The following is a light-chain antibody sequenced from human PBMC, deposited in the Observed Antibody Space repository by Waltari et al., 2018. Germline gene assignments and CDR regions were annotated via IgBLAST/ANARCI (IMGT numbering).Light chain of an antibody. J-gene: IGKJ1*01. V-gene: IGKV3-20*01. CDR1: QSIGIY. CDR2: HAS. CDR3: QKYESLPAT. Sequence: ELVLTQSPCTLSLSPGESATLSCRASQSIGIYLAWYQQKPGQAPRLLMYHASSRATGIPTRFSGSGSGTDFSLTISRLEPEDFAVYYCQKYESLPATFGQGTKVEIK.